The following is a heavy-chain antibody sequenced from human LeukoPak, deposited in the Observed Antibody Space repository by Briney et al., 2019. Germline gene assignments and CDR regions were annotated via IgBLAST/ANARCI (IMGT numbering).Heavy chain of an antibody. CDR2: ISSSSSTI. Sequence: GGSLRLSCAASGFTFSSYSMNWVRQAPGKGLEWVSYISSSSSTIYYADSVKGRFTISRDNAKNSLYLQMNSLRAEDTAVYYCASDITYYYDSSGYSGFVYWGQGTLVTVSS. CDR1: GFTFSSYS. J-gene: IGHJ4*02. D-gene: IGHD3-22*01. V-gene: IGHV3-48*01. CDR3: ASDITYYYDSSGYSGFVY.